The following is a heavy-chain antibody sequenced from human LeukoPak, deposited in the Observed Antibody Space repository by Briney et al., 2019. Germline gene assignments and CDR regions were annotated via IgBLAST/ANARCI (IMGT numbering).Heavy chain of an antibody. CDR2: IYYSGST. D-gene: IGHD2-15*01. J-gene: IGHJ4*02. V-gene: IGHV4-59*08. CDR1: GGSISSYY. CDR3: ARHHSPLANYSC. Sequence: SATLSLTCTVSGGSISSYYWSWIRQPPGKGLEWIGYIYYSGSTNYNPSLKSRVTISVDTSKNQFSLKLSSVTAADTAVYYCARHHSPLANYSCWGQGTLVTVSS.